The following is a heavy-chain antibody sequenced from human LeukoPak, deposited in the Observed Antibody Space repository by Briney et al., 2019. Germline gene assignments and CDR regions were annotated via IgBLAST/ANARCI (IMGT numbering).Heavy chain of an antibody. J-gene: IGHJ6*03. D-gene: IGHD2-21*02. Sequence: GGSLRLSCAASGFTFSNAWMSWVRQAPGKGLEWVAFIRFVGGDKYYADSVKGRFTISRDNSKNTLFLQMNSLRAEDTAVYYCAKDGDWSSNYHYYYMDVWGKGTTVTVSS. CDR3: AKDGDWSSNYHYYYMDV. V-gene: IGHV3-30*02. CDR2: IRFVGGDK. CDR1: GFTFSNAW.